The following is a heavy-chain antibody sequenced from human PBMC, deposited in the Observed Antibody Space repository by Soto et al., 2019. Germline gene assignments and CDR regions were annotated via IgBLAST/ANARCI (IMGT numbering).Heavy chain of an antibody. J-gene: IGHJ4*02. CDR3: AADRYSSSWYLGINNFDY. Sequence: SVKVSCKASGFTFTSSAVQWVRQARGQRLEWIGWIVVGSGNTNYAQKFQERVTITRDMSTSTAYMELSSLRSEDTAVYYCAADRYSSSWYLGINNFDYWGQGTLVSVSS. CDR2: IVVGSGNT. D-gene: IGHD6-13*01. V-gene: IGHV1-58*01. CDR1: GFTFTSSA.